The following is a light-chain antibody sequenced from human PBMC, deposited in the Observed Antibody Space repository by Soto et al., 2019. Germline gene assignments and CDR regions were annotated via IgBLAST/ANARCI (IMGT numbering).Light chain of an antibody. CDR1: HNNIKW. CDR3: QQYNTFLT. CDR2: EAS. J-gene: IGKJ4*01. Sequence: DIQMTQSPTTLSASVGDRVTITCRASHNNIKWLAWYQQKPGKAPKLLIYEASSLQTGVPSRFSGSGSGTEFTLTISSLQPDDSATYYCQQYNTFLTFGGGTKVDIK. V-gene: IGKV1-5*03.